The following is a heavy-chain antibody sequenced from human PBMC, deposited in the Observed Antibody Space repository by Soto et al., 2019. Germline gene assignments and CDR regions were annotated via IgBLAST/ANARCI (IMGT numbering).Heavy chain of an antibody. J-gene: IGHJ4*02. CDR1: GYSFTGYY. Sequence: ASVKVSCKASGYSFTGYYMHWVRQAPGQGLEWMGWINPNSGGTNYAQKFQGWVTMTRDTSISTAYMELSMLRSDDTAVYYCARGVVATISGGYYFDYWGQGTLVTVSS. CDR2: INPNSGGT. CDR3: ARGVVATISGGYYFDY. D-gene: IGHD5-12*01. V-gene: IGHV1-2*04.